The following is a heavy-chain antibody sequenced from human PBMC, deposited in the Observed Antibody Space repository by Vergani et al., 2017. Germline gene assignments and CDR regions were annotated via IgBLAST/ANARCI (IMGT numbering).Heavy chain of an antibody. V-gene: IGHV3-23*01. CDR2: ISGSGGST. Sequence: EVQLLESGGGLVQPGGSLRLSCAASGFTFSSYAMSWVRQAPGKGLEWVSAISGSGGSTYYADSVKGRFTISRDNSKNTLYLQMNSLRAEDAAVYYCAKDIRMAVAAFDIWGQGTMVTVSS. J-gene: IGHJ3*02. D-gene: IGHD3-16*01. CDR3: AKDIRMAVAAFDI. CDR1: GFTFSSYA.